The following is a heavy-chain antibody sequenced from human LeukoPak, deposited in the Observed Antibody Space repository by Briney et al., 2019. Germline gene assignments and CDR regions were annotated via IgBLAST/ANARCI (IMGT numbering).Heavy chain of an antibody. Sequence: ASVTVSCKASGYTFTSYGISWVRQAPGQGLEWMGWISAYNVNTNYAQKLQGRVTMTTDTPTSTAYMELRSLRSDDTAVYYCARGSYGDYEGYWGQGTLVTVSS. V-gene: IGHV1-18*01. D-gene: IGHD4-17*01. CDR1: GYTFTSYG. CDR3: ARGSYGDYEGY. CDR2: ISAYNVNT. J-gene: IGHJ4*02.